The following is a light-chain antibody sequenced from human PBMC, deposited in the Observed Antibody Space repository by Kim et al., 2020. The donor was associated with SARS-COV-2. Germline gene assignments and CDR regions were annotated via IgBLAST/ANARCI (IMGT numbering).Light chain of an antibody. CDR3: QVWDSSAYV. CDR2: YES. J-gene: IGLJ1*01. CDR1: NSGSKS. Sequence: SLAPGKTARITCGGNNSGSKSVHWDQQKPGQAPVLVIYYESDRPSGIPERFSGSNSGNTATLTISRVEAGDEADYYCQVWDSSAYVFGTGTKVTVL. V-gene: IGLV3-21*04.